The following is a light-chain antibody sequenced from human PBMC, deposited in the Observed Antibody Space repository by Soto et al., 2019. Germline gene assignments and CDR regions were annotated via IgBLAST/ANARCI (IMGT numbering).Light chain of an antibody. CDR3: HVWDTTQDHPI. J-gene: IGLJ2*01. CDR2: YDF. V-gene: IGLV3-21*04. Sequence: SYELTQRPSVSVAPEKTASITCVGGNIGEKAVHWYQHRPGQAPRLVIYYDFERPSGIHERFSGSNSGNTATLTISRVEAGDEADYYCHVWDTTQDHPIFGGGTKLTVL. CDR1: NIGEKA.